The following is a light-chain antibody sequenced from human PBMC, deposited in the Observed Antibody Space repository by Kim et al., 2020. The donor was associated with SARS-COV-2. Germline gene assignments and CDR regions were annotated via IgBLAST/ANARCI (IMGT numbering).Light chain of an antibody. CDR2: GAS. V-gene: IGKV3-15*01. J-gene: IGKJ2*01. CDR3: QQYNNWPMYT. CDR1: QSVSSN. Sequence: EIVMTQSPATLSVSPGERATLSCRASQSVSSNLAWYQQKPGQAPRLLIYGASTRATGIPARFSGSGSGPEFTLTISSLQSEDFAVYYCQQYNNWPMYTFGQGTKLEI.